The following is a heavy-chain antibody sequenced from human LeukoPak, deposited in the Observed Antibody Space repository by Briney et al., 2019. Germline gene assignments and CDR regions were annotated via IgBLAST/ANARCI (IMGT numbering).Heavy chain of an antibody. D-gene: IGHD3-22*01. CDR2: IANSGDNT. CDR1: GFTFSNSA. V-gene: IGHV3-23*01. CDR3: AKGALYDSSGYGYDY. Sequence: GGSLRLSCAASGFTFSNSALNWVRQAPGKGLEWVSTIANSGDNTYYADSVKGRFTISRDNSKNTLYLQMNSLRAEDTAVYYCAKGALYDSSGYGYDYWGQGTLVTVSS. J-gene: IGHJ4*02.